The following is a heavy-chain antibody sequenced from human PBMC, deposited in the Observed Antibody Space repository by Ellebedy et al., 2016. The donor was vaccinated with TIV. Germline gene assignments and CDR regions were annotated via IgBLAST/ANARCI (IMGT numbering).Heavy chain of an antibody. V-gene: IGHV5-51*01. CDR3: ARPYGSGSYYKGAFNY. J-gene: IGHJ4*02. Sequence: GESLKISCKGSGYSFTSYWIGWVRQTPGKGLEWMGIFYPDDSDTRYSPSFQGQVTMSADKSISTAYLQWSSLKASDTAMYYCARPYGSGSYYKGAFNYWGQGTLVTVSS. CDR2: FYPDDSDT. CDR1: GYSFTSYW. D-gene: IGHD3-10*01.